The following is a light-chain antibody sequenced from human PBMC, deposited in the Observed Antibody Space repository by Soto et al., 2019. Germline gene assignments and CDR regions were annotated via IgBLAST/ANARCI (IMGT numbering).Light chain of an antibody. V-gene: IGKV3-20*01. J-gene: IGKJ5*01. CDR3: QQYGSSIT. CDR1: QSGSSSY. Sequence: VLTQSPGTLSLSPGERATLSCSASQSGSSSYLAWYQQKPGQAPRLLSYGASSRATGIRDRFSGSGSGTDFTLTISRLEPEDFAVYYCQQYGSSITFGQGTRLEIK. CDR2: GAS.